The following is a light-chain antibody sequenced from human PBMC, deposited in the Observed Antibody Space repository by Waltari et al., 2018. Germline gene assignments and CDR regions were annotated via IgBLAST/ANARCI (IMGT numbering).Light chain of an antibody. Sequence: QSVLTQPPSASGTPGQRVTIPCSGSTSNIGRTTVNWYQQLPGTAPKLLIYTNNQRPSGVPDRFSGSKSGISASLAISGLQSEDEADYYCAAWDDSLSGPGFGGGTKLTVL. CDR3: AAWDDSLSGPG. CDR2: TNN. J-gene: IGLJ3*02. V-gene: IGLV1-44*01. CDR1: TSNIGRTT.